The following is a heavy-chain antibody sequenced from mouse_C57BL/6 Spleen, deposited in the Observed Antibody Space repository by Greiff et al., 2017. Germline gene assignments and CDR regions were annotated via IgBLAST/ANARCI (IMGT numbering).Heavy chain of an antibody. CDR2: INPSSGYT. J-gene: IGHJ4*01. CDR1: GYTFTSYT. V-gene: IGHV1-4*01. D-gene: IGHD2-5*01. CDR3: ARSYYSNQDAMDY. Sequence: VHLVESWAELARPGASVKMSCKASGYTFTSYTMHWVKQRPGQGLEWIGYINPSSGYTKYNQKFKDKATLTADKSSSTAYMQLSSLTSEDSAVYYCARSYYSNQDAMDYWGQGTSVTVSS.